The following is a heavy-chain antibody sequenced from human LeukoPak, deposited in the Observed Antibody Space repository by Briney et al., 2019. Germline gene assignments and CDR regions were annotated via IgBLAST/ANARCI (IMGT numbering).Heavy chain of an antibody. CDR2: ITGPADVT. CDR3: AKDRVSGDGYNSLDY. CDR1: GFSFNSYA. J-gene: IGHJ4*02. V-gene: IGHV3-23*01. D-gene: IGHD5-24*01. Sequence: PGGSPRLSCAASGFSFNSYAMNWVRQVPGKGLEWVSDITGPADVTTYADSVKGRFTISRDNPKNTVFLQMDSLRAEDTAVYYCAKDRVSGDGYNSLDYWGQGTLVTVSS.